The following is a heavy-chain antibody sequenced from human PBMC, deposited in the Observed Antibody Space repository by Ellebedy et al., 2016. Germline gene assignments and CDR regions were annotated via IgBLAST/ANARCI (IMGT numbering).Heavy chain of an antibody. D-gene: IGHD2-15*01. CDR2: IKQDGSEK. CDR3: AKDRRVGAANY. V-gene: IGHV3-7*03. J-gene: IGHJ4*02. CDR1: RFTFSHYV. Sequence: GGSLRLSXTSSRFTFSHYVMSWVPQATGKGLKWVANIKQDGSEKYYVDSVKGRFTISRDNSKNTLFLQMHSLRVEDTALYYCAKDRRVGAANYWGQGTLVIVSS.